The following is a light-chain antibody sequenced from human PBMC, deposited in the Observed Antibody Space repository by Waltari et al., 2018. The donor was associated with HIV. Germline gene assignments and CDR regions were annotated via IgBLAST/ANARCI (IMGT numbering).Light chain of an antibody. CDR1: SSNIGNNF. J-gene: IGLJ3*02. Sequence: TQPPSVSAAPGQKVTISCSGNSSNIGNNFVSWYQQFPGTAPKLLIYDTEKRPSGIPERFSGSKSGTSATLGITGLQTGDEAVYYCGTWDSSLSAGVFGGGTKVTVL. CDR3: GTWDSSLSAGV. V-gene: IGLV1-51*01. CDR2: DTE.